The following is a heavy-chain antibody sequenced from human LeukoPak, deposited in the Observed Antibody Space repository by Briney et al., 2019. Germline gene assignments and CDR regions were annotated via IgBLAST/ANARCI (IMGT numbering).Heavy chain of an antibody. CDR2: INPNNGAT. V-gene: IGHV1-2*02. D-gene: IGHD2-15*01. CDR3: ARDVVVVVGASRSNFYFYMDV. Sequence: GASVKVSCKASGYTFTGYYIHWVRQAPGQGLEWMGWINPNNGATNYAQKFQGRTAMTRDTSITTAYMELSSLRSDDTAIYYCARDVVVVVGASRSNFYFYMDVWGKGTTVTVSS. CDR1: GYTFTGYY. J-gene: IGHJ6*03.